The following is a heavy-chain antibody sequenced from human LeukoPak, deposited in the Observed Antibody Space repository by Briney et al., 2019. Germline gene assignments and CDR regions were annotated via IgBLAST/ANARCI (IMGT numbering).Heavy chain of an antibody. CDR3: ARSGYSYGYVVDY. Sequence: PSETLSLTRTVSGGSISSGDYYWSWIRQPPGKGLEWIGYIYLSGSTYYNPSLKSRVTISVDTSKNQFSLKLSSVTAADTAVYYCARSGYSYGYVVDYWGQGTLVTVSS. J-gene: IGHJ4*02. V-gene: IGHV4-30-4*01. CDR1: GGSISSGDYY. D-gene: IGHD5-18*01. CDR2: IYLSGST.